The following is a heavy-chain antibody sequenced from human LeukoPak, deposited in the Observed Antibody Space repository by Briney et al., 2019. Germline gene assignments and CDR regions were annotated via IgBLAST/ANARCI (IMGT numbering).Heavy chain of an antibody. J-gene: IGHJ6*03. CDR3: ATSGGSVVPNAITGNWYMDV. CDR2: IXXXXXYT. CDR1: GFGFSDYS. V-gene: IGHV3-21*01. D-gene: IGHD2-21*01. Sequence: GGSLRLSCEASGFGFSDYSMNXXXQAXGXXXXXXASIXXXXXYTYYADSVKGRFIISRDNAQXSLFLQLNSLRVGDTAVYFCATSGGSVVPNAITGNWYMDVWGRGTTVTVSS.